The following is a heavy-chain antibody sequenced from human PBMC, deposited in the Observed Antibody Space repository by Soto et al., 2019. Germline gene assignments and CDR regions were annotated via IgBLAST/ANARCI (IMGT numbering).Heavy chain of an antibody. D-gene: IGHD2-15*01. V-gene: IGHV5-51*01. CDR3: ASSRWTSGYCSGGSCPGAFDI. CDR1: GYTFTNYW. CDR2: FYPGDSDT. J-gene: IGHJ3*02. Sequence: PGASLKISCKGSGYTFTNYWIGWVRQMPGRGMGWMGIFYPGDSDTRHSPSFQGHVTISADKSISTAYLQWSSLKASDTAMYYCASSRWTSGYCSGGSCPGAFDIWGQGAMVTVSS.